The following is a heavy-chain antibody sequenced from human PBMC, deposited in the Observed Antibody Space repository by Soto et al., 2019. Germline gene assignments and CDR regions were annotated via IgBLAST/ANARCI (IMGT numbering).Heavy chain of an antibody. CDR3: AREVWVAGLLYYFDF. J-gene: IGHJ4*02. Sequence: SETLSLTCTVSDGSISGNFLTWIRQPAGKGLEWIGRISSNGNTDYNPSLKSRVTMSIDTSKNHFSLDLISVTASDTAIYYCAREVWVAGLLYYFDFWGQGTLVTVS. CDR2: ISSNGNT. V-gene: IGHV4-4*07. CDR1: DGSISGNF. D-gene: IGHD6-19*01.